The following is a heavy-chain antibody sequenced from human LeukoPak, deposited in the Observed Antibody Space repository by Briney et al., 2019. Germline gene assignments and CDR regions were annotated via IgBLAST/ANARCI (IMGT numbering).Heavy chain of an antibody. CDR2: ISYDGSNK. V-gene: IGHV3-30-3*01. Sequence: GGSLRLSCTASGFTFGDYAMSWVRQAPGKGLEWLAVISYDGSNKYYADSVKGRFTISRDNSKNTLYLQMNSLRAEDTAVYYCARSYDSSEFTFDYWGQGTLVTVSS. CDR1: GFTFGDYA. J-gene: IGHJ4*02. D-gene: IGHD3-22*01. CDR3: ARSYDSSEFTFDY.